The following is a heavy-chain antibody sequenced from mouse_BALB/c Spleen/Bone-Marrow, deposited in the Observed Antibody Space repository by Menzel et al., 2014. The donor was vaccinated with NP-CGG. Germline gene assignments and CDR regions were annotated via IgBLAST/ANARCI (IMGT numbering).Heavy chain of an antibody. Sequence: VKLVESGPQLVRPGASVKISCKASGYSFTSYWMHWVKQRPGQGLEWIGMIDPSDSETRLNRKFKDKATLTVDKSSSPAYMQLSSPTSEDSAVYYCARDGITTATYYYAMDYWGQGTSVTVSS. CDR1: GYSFTSYW. CDR3: ARDGITTATYYYAMDY. CDR2: IDPSDSET. V-gene: IGHV1S126*01. J-gene: IGHJ4*01. D-gene: IGHD1-2*01.